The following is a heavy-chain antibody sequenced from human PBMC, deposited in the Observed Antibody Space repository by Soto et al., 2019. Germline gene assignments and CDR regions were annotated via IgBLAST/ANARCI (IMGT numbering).Heavy chain of an antibody. J-gene: IGHJ4*02. V-gene: IGHV3-72*01. CDR2: SRDKGNSYST. CDR1: GFSFSDYY. D-gene: IGHD1-7*01. Sequence: EVHLVESGGGLGQPGGSLRLSCAGSGFSFSDYYIDWVRQAPGKGLEWVGRSRDKGNSYSTDYAAAVKGRFTVSRDTSKNSLYLQMNSLKADDTALYYCARSIPGTTSFDSWGQGTLVTVSS. CDR3: ARSIPGTTSFDS.